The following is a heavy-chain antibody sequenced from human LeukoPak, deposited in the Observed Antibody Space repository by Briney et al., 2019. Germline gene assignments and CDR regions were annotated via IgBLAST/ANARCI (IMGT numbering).Heavy chain of an antibody. J-gene: IGHJ4*02. CDR3: AKDQTMIRGVGFDY. CDR2: ISGSGGST. D-gene: IGHD3-10*01. Sequence: PGGSLRLSCAASGFTFSSYAMNWVRQARGKGLEWVSAISGSGGSTYNADSVKGRFTISRDNSKNTLYLQMNSLRGEDTAVYYCAKDQTMIRGVGFDYWGQGTLVTVSS. CDR1: GFTFSSYA. V-gene: IGHV3-23*01.